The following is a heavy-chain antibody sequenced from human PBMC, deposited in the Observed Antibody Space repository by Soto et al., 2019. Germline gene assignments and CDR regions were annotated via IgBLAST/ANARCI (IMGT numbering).Heavy chain of an antibody. CDR2: IVVGSGNT. J-gene: IGHJ6*02. V-gene: IGHV1-58*01. CDR1: GFTFTSSA. CDR3: AADRGNYYYYGMDV. Sequence: QMQLVQSGPEVKKPGTSVKVSCKASGFTFTSSAVQWVRQARGQRLEWIGWIVVGSGNTNYAQKFQERVTITRDMSTSTAYMELSSLRSEDTAVYYCAADRGNYYYYGMDVWGQGTTVTVSS.